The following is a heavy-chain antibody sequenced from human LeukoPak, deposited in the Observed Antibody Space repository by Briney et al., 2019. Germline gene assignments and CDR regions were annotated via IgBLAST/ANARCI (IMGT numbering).Heavy chain of an antibody. D-gene: IGHD2-15*01. CDR1: GFTFSSYS. Sequence: GGSLRLSCAASGFTFSSYSMNWVRQAPGKGLEWVSSISSSSSYIYYADSVKGRFTISRDNAKNSLHLQMNSLRAEDTAVYYCARSGRSGFDYWGQGTLVTVSS. CDR3: ARSGRSGFDY. CDR2: ISSSSSYI. J-gene: IGHJ4*02. V-gene: IGHV3-21*01.